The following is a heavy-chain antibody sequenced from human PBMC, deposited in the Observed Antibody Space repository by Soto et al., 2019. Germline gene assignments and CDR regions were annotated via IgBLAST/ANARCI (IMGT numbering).Heavy chain of an antibody. D-gene: IGHD3-10*01. J-gene: IGHJ4*02. CDR1: GFTFSSYA. Sequence: PGGSLRLSCAASGFTFSSYAMSWVRQAPGKGLEWVSAISGSGGSTYYADPVKGRFTISRDNSKNTLYLQMNSLRAEDTAVYYCAKDRLWFGELLPPYYWGQGTLVTVSS. CDR2: ISGSGGST. CDR3: AKDRLWFGELLPPYY. V-gene: IGHV3-23*01.